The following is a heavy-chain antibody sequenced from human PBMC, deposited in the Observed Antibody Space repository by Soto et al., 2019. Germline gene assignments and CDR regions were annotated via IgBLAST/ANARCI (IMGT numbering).Heavy chain of an antibody. J-gene: IGHJ4*02. Sequence: SETLSLTCAVSGYSISSGYYWGWIRQPPGKGLEWIGSIYHSGSTYYNPSLKSRVTISVDTSKNQFSLKLSSVTAADTAVYYCARTSIAARLSPFDYWGQGTLVTVSS. CDR3: ARTSIAARLSPFDY. V-gene: IGHV4-38-2*01. CDR2: IYHSGST. D-gene: IGHD6-6*01. CDR1: GYSISSGYY.